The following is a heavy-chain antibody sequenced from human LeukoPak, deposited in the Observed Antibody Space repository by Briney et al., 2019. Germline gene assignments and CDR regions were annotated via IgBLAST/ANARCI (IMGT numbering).Heavy chain of an antibody. V-gene: IGHV3-23*01. CDR2: ISGSGDST. Sequence: PGGSLSLSCAVSGFTFSSYAMSWVRQAPGKGLEWVSAISGSGDSTSYADSVKGRFSVSRDNSKNTLYLQMNSLRAEDTALYYCARNISSGWYVDFRGDGALVTVSS. CDR3: ARNISSGWYVDF. CDR1: GFTFSSYA. D-gene: IGHD6-19*01. J-gene: IGHJ4*01.